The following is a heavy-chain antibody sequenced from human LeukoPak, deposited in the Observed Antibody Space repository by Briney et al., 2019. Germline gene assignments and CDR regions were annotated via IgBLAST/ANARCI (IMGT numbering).Heavy chain of an antibody. Sequence: ASVKVSCKASGYTFTSYGISWVRQAPGQGLEWMGWISAYNGNTNYAQKLQGRVTMTTDTSTSTAYMELRSLGSDDTAVYYCARGPSLRYFDWLLPNDYWGQGTLVTVSS. CDR3: ARGPSLRYFDWLLPNDY. CDR1: GYTFTSYG. D-gene: IGHD3-9*01. V-gene: IGHV1-18*01. CDR2: ISAYNGNT. J-gene: IGHJ4*02.